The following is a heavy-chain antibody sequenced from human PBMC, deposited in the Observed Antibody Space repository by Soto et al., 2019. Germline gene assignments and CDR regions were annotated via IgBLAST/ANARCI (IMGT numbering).Heavy chain of an antibody. J-gene: IGHJ6*02. V-gene: IGHV4-61*01. CDR3: ARGYCSGGSCYHYYYGMDV. D-gene: IGHD2-15*01. CDR1: GGSVSSGSYY. Sequence: PSETLSLTCTVSGGSVSSGSYYWSWIRQPPGKGLEWIGYIYYSGSTNYNPSLKSRVTISVDTSKNQFSLKLSSVTAADTAVYYCARGYCSGGSCYHYYYGMDVWGQGTTVTVS. CDR2: IYYSGST.